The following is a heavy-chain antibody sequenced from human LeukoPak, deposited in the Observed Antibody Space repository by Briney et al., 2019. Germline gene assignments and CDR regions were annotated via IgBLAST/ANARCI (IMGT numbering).Heavy chain of an antibody. D-gene: IGHD1-26*01. CDR1: GFSFSSYR. J-gene: IGHJ6*03. Sequence: GGSLRLSCAASGFSFSSYRMNWVRQAPGKGLEWVSSVSNSGDYIHYADSVKGRFTIARDNSKNSLYLQMNSLRAEDTAVYYCARHGIVGASRTAYFYYYMDVWGKGTTVTVSS. CDR2: VSNSGDYI. V-gene: IGHV3-21*06. CDR3: ARHGIVGASRTAYFYYYMDV.